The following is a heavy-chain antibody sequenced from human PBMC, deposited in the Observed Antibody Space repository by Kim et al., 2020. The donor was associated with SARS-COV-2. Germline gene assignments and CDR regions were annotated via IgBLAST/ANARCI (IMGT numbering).Heavy chain of an antibody. V-gene: IGHV4-34*01. CDR2: INHSGST. CDR3: ARGLGAFDI. CDR1: GGSFSGYY. Sequence: SETLSLTCAVYGGSFSGYYWSWIRQPPGKGLEWIGEINHSGSTNYNPSLKSRVTISVDTSKNQFSLKLSSVTAADTAVYYCARGLGAFDIWGQGPMVTVS. J-gene: IGHJ3*02.